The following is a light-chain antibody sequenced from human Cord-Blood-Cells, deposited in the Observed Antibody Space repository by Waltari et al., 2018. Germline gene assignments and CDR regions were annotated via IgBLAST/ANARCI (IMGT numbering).Light chain of an antibody. J-gene: IGLJ3*02. CDR2: YKSDSDK. CDR1: SGINVGTYR. V-gene: IGLV5-45*02. Sequence: QAVLTQPSSLSASPGASASLTCTLRSGINVGTYRIYWYQQKPGSPPQYLLRYKSDSDKQQGSGVPSRFSGSKDASANAGILLISGLQAEDEADYYCSSYTSSSTYWVFGGGTKLTVL. CDR3: SSYTSSSTYWV.